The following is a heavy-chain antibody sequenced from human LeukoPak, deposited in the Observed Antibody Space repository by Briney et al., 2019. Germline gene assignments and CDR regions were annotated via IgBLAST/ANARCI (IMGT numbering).Heavy chain of an antibody. CDR2: VSYEGSNK. J-gene: IGHJ4*02. Sequence: GRSLRLSCAASGFTFSNYAMHWVRQAPGKGLERVAVVSYEGSNKYYADSVKGRFTISRDNSKNTLYLQMNSLRPEDAAIYYCATIGDRRTGELYRIDYWGQGTLVTVSS. D-gene: IGHD7-27*01. CDR1: GFTFSNYA. V-gene: IGHV3-30-3*01. CDR3: ATIGDRRTGELYRIDY.